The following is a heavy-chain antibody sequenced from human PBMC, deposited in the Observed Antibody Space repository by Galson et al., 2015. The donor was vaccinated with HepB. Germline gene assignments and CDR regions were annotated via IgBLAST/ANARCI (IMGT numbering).Heavy chain of an antibody. J-gene: IGHJ3*02. CDR2: IRYDGGNK. V-gene: IGHV3-30*02. CDR3: AKKLDNWDALDI. Sequence: SLRLSCAASGFTFSTYGMHWVRQAPGKGLEWVAYIRYDGGNKFYVDSVKGRFIISRDNSKNTLFLQMNSLRPEDTAVYYCAKKLDNWDALDIWGQGTMVTVSS. CDR1: GFTFSTYG. D-gene: IGHD1-1*01.